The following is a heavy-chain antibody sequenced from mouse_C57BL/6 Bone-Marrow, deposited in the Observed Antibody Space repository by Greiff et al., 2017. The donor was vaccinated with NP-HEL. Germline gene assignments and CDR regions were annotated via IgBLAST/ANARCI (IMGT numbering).Heavy chain of an antibody. J-gene: IGHJ2*01. Sequence: QVQLKESGAELARPGASVKLSCKASGYTFTSYGISWVKQRTGQGLEWIGEIYPRSGNTYYTEKFKGKATLTADKSSSTAYMELRSLTSEDTAVYCCTWHPPSLYYGCCYDGYWGQGTTLPVSS. CDR1: GYTFTSYG. V-gene: IGHV1-81*01. CDR2: IYPRSGNT. D-gene: IGHD1-1*01. CDR3: TWHPPSLYYGCCYDGY.